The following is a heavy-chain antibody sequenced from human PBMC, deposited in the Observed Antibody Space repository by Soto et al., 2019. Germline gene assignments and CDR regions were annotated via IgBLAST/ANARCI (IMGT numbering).Heavy chain of an antibody. Sequence: QVQLVESGGGVVQPGRSLRLSCAASGFTFSSYGMHWVRQAPGKGLEWGAVIWYDGSNKYYADSVKGRFTISRDNSKNTLYLQMNSLRAEDTAVYYCARGQAYYYDSSGYYADLDYWGPGTLVTVSS. J-gene: IGHJ4*02. V-gene: IGHV3-33*01. CDR2: IWYDGSNK. CDR3: ARGQAYYYDSSGYYADLDY. CDR1: GFTFSSYG. D-gene: IGHD3-22*01.